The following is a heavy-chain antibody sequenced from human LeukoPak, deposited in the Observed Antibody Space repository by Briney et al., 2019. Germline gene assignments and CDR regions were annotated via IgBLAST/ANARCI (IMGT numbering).Heavy chain of an antibody. V-gene: IGHV4-39*01. CDR3: ARGGRGIGFDY. CDR2: IYYSGST. CDR1: GGSISSSSYY. J-gene: IGHJ4*02. D-gene: IGHD5-24*01. Sequence: SETLSLTCTVSGGSISSSSYYWGWIRQPPGKGLEWIGSIYYSGSTYYNPSLKSRVTISVDTSKNQFSLKLSSVTAADTAVYYCARGGRGIGFDYWGQGTLVTVSS.